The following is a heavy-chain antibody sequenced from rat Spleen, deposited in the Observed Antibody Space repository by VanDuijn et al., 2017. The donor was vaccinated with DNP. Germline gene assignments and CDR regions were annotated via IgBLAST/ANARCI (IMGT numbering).Heavy chain of an antibody. CDR1: GFTFSDYY. D-gene: IGHD1-9*01. J-gene: IGHJ4*01. CDR2: ITNSGGST. CDR3: ATSTGISLYAMDA. Sequence: EVKLVESGGGLVQPGRSLKLSCAGSGFTFSDYYMAWVRQTPTKGLDWVASITNSGGSTYYRDSVKGRFTISRDNAKSTLYLQMDSLRSEDTATYYCATSTGISLYAMDAWGQGTSVTVSS. V-gene: IGHV5-20*01.